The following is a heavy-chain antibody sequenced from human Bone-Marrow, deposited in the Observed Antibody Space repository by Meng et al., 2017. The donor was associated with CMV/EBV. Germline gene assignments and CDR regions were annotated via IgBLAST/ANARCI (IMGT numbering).Heavy chain of an antibody. V-gene: IGHV4-59*01. CDR3: ATLTFWSGSGYFDY. D-gene: IGHD3-3*01. CDR1: GGSISSYY. J-gene: IGHJ4*02. Sequence: SETLSLTCTVSGGSISSYYWSWIRQPPGKGLEWIGYIYYSGSTNYNPSLKSRVTISVDTSKNQFSLKLSSVTAADTAVYYCATLTFWSGSGYFDYWGQGTLVTVSS. CDR2: IYYSGST.